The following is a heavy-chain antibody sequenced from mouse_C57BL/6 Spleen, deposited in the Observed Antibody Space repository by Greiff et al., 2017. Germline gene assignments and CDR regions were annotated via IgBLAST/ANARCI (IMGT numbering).Heavy chain of an antibody. V-gene: IGHV1-55*01. D-gene: IGHD4-1*01. J-gene: IGHJ2*01. CDR3: AREGGLGRFFDY. CDR2: IYPGSGST. Sequence: QVQLQQPGAELVKPGASVKMSCKASGYTFTSYWITWVKQRPGQGLEWIGDIYPGSGSTNYNEKFKGKATLTVDKSSSTAYMQLSRLTSEDSAVYYCAREGGLGRFFDYWGQGTTLTVSS. CDR1: GYTFTSYW.